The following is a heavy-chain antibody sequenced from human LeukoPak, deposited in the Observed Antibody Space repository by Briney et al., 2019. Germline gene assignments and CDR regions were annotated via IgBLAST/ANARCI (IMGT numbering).Heavy chain of an antibody. CDR1: GFTLSTYT. D-gene: IGHD3-22*01. V-gene: IGHV3-21*01. Sequence: GGSLRLSCTASGFTLSTYTMNWVRQAPGKGLEWASSITSSSRSIFYADSVKGRFTISRDDGKNSLYLQMNSLRAEDTAVYYCARTYDSSGYYYYWGQGTLVTVSS. J-gene: IGHJ4*02. CDR3: ARTYDSSGYYYY. CDR2: ITSSSRSI.